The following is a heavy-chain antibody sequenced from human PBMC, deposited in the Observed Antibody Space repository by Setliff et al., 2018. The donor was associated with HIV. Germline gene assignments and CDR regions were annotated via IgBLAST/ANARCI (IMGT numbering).Heavy chain of an antibody. CDR2: ISYSGNT. D-gene: IGHD6-19*01. Sequence: PSETLSLTCSVSGGSISSRSYYWGWIRQPPGKGLEWIGTISYSGNTYYRPSLKSRGTISVDPSKNQFSLRLTSVTAADTAVYYCARPHSGRGGGAYFDPWGQGILVTVSS. CDR3: ARPHSGRGGGAYFDP. CDR1: GGSISSRSYY. V-gene: IGHV4-39*07. J-gene: IGHJ5*02.